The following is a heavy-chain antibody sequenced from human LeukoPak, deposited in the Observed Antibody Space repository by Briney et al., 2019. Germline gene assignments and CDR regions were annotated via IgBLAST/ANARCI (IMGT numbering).Heavy chain of an antibody. V-gene: IGHV3-11*01. D-gene: IGHD2-8*01. J-gene: IGHJ4*02. CDR2: ISSSGSTI. CDR1: GFTFSDYY. Sequence: GGSLRLSCAASGFTFSDYYMSWIRQAPGKGLGWVSYISSSGSTIYYADSVKGRFTISRDNAKNSLYLQMNSLRAEDTAVYYCARGHLYCTNGVCYEDYWGQGTLVTVSS. CDR3: ARGHLYCTNGVCYEDY.